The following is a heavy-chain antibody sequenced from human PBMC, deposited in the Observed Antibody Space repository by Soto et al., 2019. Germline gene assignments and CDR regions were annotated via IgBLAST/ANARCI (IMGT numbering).Heavy chain of an antibody. V-gene: IGHV3-15*07. CDR3: TTNNPLNIAARRISYYYGMDV. CDR1: GFTFSNAW. D-gene: IGHD6-6*01. Sequence: GGSLRLSCAASGFTFSNAWMNWVRQAPGKGLEWVGRIKSKTDGGTTDYAAPVKGRFTISRDDSKNTLYLQMNSLKTEDTAVYYCTTNNPLNIAARRISYYYGMDVWGQGTTVTVSS. J-gene: IGHJ6*02. CDR2: IKSKTDGGTT.